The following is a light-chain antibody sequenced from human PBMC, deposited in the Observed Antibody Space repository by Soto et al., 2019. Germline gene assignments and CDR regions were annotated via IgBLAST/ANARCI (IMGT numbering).Light chain of an antibody. J-gene: IGKJ2*01. CDR2: RAS. V-gene: IGKV3-15*01. CDR3: QQYNYWPSLYT. Sequence: EIVMTQSPATLSVSPGERATLSCRASQSVSSNLAGYQQKPGQAPRLLIYRASTRATGIPARFSGSGSGTEFTLTISSLQSEDFAVYYCQQYNYWPSLYTFGQGTKLEIK. CDR1: QSVSSN.